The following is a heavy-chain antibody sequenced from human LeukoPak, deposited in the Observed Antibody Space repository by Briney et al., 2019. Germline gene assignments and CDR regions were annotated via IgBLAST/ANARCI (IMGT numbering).Heavy chain of an antibody. CDR1: GGTFSSYA. Sequence: ASVKVPCKASGGTFSSYAISWVRQAPGQGLEWMGGIIPIFGTANYAQKFQGRVTITADESTSTAYMELSSLRSEDTAVYYCARRGNSGYDSFDYWGQGTLVTVSS. CDR2: IIPIFGTA. CDR3: ARRGNSGYDSFDY. D-gene: IGHD5-12*01. J-gene: IGHJ4*02. V-gene: IGHV1-69*13.